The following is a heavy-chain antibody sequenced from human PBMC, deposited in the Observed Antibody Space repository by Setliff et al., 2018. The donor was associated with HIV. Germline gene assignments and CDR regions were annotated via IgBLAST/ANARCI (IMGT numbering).Heavy chain of an antibody. CDR3: AKALVIVVVPASTTFDS. V-gene: IGHV3-21*04. D-gene: IGHD2-2*03. J-gene: IGHJ4*02. Sequence: GGSLRLSCAASEFTFSSYSMNWVRQAPGKGLEWVSSISGGSTFIYHADSVKGRFTISRDTSKDTLYLDMNSLRAEDTATYYCAKALVIVVVPASTTFDSWGQGTLVTVSS. CDR2: ISGGSTFI. CDR1: EFTFSSYS.